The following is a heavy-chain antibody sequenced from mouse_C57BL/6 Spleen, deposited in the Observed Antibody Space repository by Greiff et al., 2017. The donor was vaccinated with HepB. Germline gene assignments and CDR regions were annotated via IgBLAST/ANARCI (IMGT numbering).Heavy chain of an antibody. Sequence: QVQLKQPGAELVRPGSSVKLSCKASGYTFTSYWMDWVKQRPGQGLEWIGNIYPSDSETHYNQKFKDKATLTVDKSSSTAYMQLSSLTSEDSAVYYCASGGSYWYFDVWGTGTTVTVSS. CDR1: GYTFTSYW. D-gene: IGHD1-1*02. J-gene: IGHJ1*03. CDR3: ASGGSYWYFDV. CDR2: IYPSDSET. V-gene: IGHV1-61*01.